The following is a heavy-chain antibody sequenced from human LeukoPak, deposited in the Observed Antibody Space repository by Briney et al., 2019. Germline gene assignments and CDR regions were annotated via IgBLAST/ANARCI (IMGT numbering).Heavy chain of an antibody. D-gene: IGHD1-26*01. CDR3: AREVGFSFDY. V-gene: IGHV4-34*01. CDR2: INHSGST. J-gene: IGHJ4*02. Sequence: SEALSLTCAVYGGSFSGYYWSWIRQPPGKGLEWIGEINHSGSTNYNPSLKSRVTISVDTSKNQFSLKLSSMTARDTAMYYCAREVGFSFDYWGQGALVTVSS. CDR1: GGSFSGYY.